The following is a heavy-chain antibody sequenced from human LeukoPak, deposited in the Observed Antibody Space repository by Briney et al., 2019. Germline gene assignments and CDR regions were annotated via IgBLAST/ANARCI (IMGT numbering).Heavy chain of an antibody. CDR3: AKRSLVRGVVIGA. V-gene: IGHV4-59*12. CDR2: IYYSGST. D-gene: IGHD3-10*01. Sequence: SETLSLTCTVSGGSISSYYWSRIRQPPGKGLEWIGYIYYSGSTNYNPSLKSRVTISVDTSKNQFSLKLTSVTAADTSVYYCAKRSLVRGVVIGAWGQGTLVTVSS. CDR1: GGSISSYY. J-gene: IGHJ5*02.